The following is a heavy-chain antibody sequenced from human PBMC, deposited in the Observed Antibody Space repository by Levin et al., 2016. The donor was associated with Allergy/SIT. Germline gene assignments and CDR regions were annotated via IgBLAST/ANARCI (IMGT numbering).Heavy chain of an antibody. CDR1: GFIFSDYW. CDR3: ARESLYDYAVDV. D-gene: IGHD3-10*01. J-gene: IGHJ6*02. Sequence: GESLKISCAASGFIFSDYWMHWVRLAPGRGLVWVSRINSDGSSTAYADSVKGRITISRDTAKNTLYLEMNSLRVEDTGVYYCARESLYDYAVDVWAKGPRSPSR. CDR2: INSDGSST. V-gene: IGHV3-74*01.